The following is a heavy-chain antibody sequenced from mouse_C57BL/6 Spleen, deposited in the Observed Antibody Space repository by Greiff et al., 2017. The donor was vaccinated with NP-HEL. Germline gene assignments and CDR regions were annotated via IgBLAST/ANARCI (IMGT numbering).Heavy chain of an antibody. CDR3: ARRDYGSSYSSFDY. CDR2: IYPGDGDT. V-gene: IGHV1-80*01. CDR1: GYAFSSYW. J-gene: IGHJ2*01. D-gene: IGHD1-1*01. Sequence: VKVVESGAELVKPGASVKISCKASGYAFSSYWMNWVKQRPGKGLEWIGQIYPGDGDTNYNGKFKGKATLTADKSSSTAYMQLSSLTSEDSAVYFCARRDYGSSYSSFDYWGQGTTLTVSS.